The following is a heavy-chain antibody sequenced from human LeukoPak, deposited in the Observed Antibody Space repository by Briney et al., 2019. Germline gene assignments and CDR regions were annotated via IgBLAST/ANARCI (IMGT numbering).Heavy chain of an antibody. CDR3: ARVVRGSYFGSDY. V-gene: IGHV4-39*01. CDR2: IYYRGST. CDR1: GASISSGSYY. J-gene: IGHJ4*02. Sequence: PSETLSLTCTVSGASISSGSYYWGWIRQPPGKGLEWIASIYYRGSTYDNPSLKSRVTISLDTSKNQFSLKLSSVTAADTAVYYCARVVRGSYFGSDYWGQGTLVTVSS. D-gene: IGHD1-26*01.